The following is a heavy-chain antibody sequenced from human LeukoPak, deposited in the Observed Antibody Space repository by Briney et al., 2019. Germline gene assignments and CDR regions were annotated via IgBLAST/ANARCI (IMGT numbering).Heavy chain of an antibody. CDR3: ARDGRGFGELFGNWFDP. CDR2: IIPIFGTA. V-gene: IGHV1-69*01. J-gene: IGHJ5*02. CDR1: GGTFSSYA. Sequence: SVKVSCKASGGTFSSYAISWVRQAPGQGLEWMGGIIPIFGTANYAQKFQGRVTITADESTSTAYMELSSLRSEDTAVYYCARDGRGFGELFGNWFDPWGQGTLVTVSS. D-gene: IGHD3-10*01.